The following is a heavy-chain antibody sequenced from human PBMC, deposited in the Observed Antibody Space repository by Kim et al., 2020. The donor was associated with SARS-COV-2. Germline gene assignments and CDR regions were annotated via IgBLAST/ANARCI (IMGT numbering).Heavy chain of an antibody. Sequence: PSLKSRVTISVDTSKNQFSLKLSSVTAADTAVYYCARDWGRGVITNGMDVWGQGTTVTVSS. CDR3: ARDWGRGVITNGMDV. D-gene: IGHD3-10*01. V-gene: IGHV4-59*01. J-gene: IGHJ6*02.